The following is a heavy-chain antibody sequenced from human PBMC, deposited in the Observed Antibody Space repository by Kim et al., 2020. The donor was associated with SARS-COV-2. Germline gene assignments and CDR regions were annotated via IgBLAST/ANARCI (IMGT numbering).Heavy chain of an antibody. J-gene: IGHJ4*02. CDR2: IYYSGST. D-gene: IGHD3-10*01. V-gene: IGHV4-39*01. CDR1: GGSISSSSYY. Sequence: SETLSLTCTVSGGSISSSSYYWGWIRQPPGKGLEWIGSIYYSGSTYYNPSLKSRVTISVDTSQNQFSLKLSTVTAADTDVYYCGRHDPPRKKKYDGSGKDDYWGQRTLVTVSA. CDR3: GRHDPPRKKKYDGSGKDDY.